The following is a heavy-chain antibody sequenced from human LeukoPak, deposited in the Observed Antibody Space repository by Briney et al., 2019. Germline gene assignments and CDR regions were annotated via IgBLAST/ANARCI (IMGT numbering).Heavy chain of an antibody. CDR2: VNHSGST. J-gene: IGHJ4*02. V-gene: IGHV4-34*01. CDR3: VVVDYDSSGDRDY. CDR1: GGSFSGYY. Sequence: PSQSLSPTRAVDGGSFSGYYWSWVRQPPGKGLEALGEVNHSGSTNYHPPLKSGVTLSVDTPRKQFSLKLTSVTAATTAEFSFVVVDYDSSGDRDYWGQGTLVNVSS. D-gene: IGHD3-22*01.